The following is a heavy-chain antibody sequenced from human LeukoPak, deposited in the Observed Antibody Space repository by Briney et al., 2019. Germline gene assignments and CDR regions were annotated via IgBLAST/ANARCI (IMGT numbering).Heavy chain of an antibody. Sequence: GGSLRLSCAASGFTFSTNVMSWVRQAPGKGLEWVSSILASGGGTYYADSVKGRFTISRDNSKSTLYLQMNSLRAEDTAVYYCAKDKGQWLVEYFQHWGQGTLVTVSS. J-gene: IGHJ1*01. CDR1: GFTFSTNV. CDR2: ILASGGGT. V-gene: IGHV3-23*01. CDR3: AKDKGQWLVEYFQH. D-gene: IGHD6-19*01.